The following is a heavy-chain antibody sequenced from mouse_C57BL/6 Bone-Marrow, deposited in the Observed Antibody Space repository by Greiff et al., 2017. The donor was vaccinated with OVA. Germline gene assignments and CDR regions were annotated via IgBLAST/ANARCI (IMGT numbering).Heavy chain of an antibody. Sequence: VQLQQSGPELVKPGASVKISCKASGYAFSSSWMNWVKQRPGKGLEWIGRIYPGDGDTNYNGKFKGKATLTADKSSSTAYMQLSSLTSEDSAVYFCEREKIAWFAYWGKGTLVTVSA. CDR1: GYAFSSSW. V-gene: IGHV1-82*01. CDR3: EREKIAWFAY. J-gene: IGHJ3*01. CDR2: IYPGDGDT.